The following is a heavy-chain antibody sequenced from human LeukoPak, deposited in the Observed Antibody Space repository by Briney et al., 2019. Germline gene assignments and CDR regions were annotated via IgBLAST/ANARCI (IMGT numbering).Heavy chain of an antibody. CDR1: GFIVSSKY. CDR2: IYSGGST. V-gene: IGHV3-53*01. J-gene: IGHJ3*02. CDR3: ARDLLDSYGYVDAFDI. Sequence: GGSLRLSCAASGFIVSSKYMSWVRQAPGKGLEWVSVIYSGGSTYYADSVKGRFTISRDNSKNTLYLQMNSLRAEDTAVYYCARDLLDSYGYVDAFDIWGQGTMVTVSS. D-gene: IGHD5-18*01.